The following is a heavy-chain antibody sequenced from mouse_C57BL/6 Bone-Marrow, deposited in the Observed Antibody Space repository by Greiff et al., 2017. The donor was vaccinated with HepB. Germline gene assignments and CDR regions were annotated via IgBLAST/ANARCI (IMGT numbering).Heavy chain of an antibody. CDR1: GFTFSSYG. J-gene: IGHJ2*01. V-gene: IGHV5-6*01. CDR2: ISSGGSYT. CDR3: ARHPHYYGSSLDY. D-gene: IGHD1-1*01. Sequence: EVQLVDSGGDLVKPGGSLKLSCAASGFTFSSYGMSWVRQTPDKRLEWVATISSGGSYTYYPDSVKGRFTISRDNAKNTLYLQMSSLKSEDTAMYYCARHPHYYGSSLDYWGQGTTLTVSS.